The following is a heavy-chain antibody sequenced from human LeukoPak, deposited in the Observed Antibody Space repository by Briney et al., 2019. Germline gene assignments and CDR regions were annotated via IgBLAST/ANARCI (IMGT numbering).Heavy chain of an antibody. CDR2: IKQDGSEK. Sequence: GGSLRLSCAASGFTFSSYWMSWVRQAPGKGLEWVANIKQDGSEKYYVDSVKGRFTISRDNAKNTLYLQMNSLRAEDTAVYYCARVRWGGLYYFDYWGQGTLVTVSS. V-gene: IGHV3-7*01. CDR1: GFTFSSYW. J-gene: IGHJ4*02. CDR3: ARVRWGGLYYFDY. D-gene: IGHD3-16*01.